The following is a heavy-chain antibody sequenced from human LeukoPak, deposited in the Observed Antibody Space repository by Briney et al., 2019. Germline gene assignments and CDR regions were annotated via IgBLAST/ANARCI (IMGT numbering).Heavy chain of an antibody. CDR2: ISTFNGKT. CDR1: GYTFIDYG. D-gene: IGHD6-13*01. Sequence: AAVKVSCKASGYTFIDYGISWVRQAPGQGLEWMGWISTFNGKTNYAQKFQGRVTITTDESTSTAYMELSSLRSEDTAVYYCARGPTRIAAAGTANYYFDYWGQGTLVTVSS. J-gene: IGHJ4*02. V-gene: IGHV1-18*01. CDR3: ARGPTRIAAAGTANYYFDY.